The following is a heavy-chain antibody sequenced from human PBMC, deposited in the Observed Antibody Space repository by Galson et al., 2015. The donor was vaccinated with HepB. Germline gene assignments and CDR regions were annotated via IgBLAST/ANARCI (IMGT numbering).Heavy chain of an antibody. J-gene: IGHJ4*02. Sequence: LRLSCAASGFTFSNPWMHWVRQTPGKGLVWVSRINTDGSSATYADSVKGRFTISRDNAKNTLYLQMNSLRAEDTAVYYCISSYWGAPNYWGQGTLVTVSS. V-gene: IGHV3-74*01. D-gene: IGHD3-10*01. CDR3: ISSYWGAPNY. CDR1: GFTFSNPW. CDR2: INTDGSSA.